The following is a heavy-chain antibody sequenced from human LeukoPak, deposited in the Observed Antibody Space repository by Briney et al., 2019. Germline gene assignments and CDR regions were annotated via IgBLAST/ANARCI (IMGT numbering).Heavy chain of an antibody. CDR3: AKVMTNFYYYAMDV. CDR1: GFTFSNAW. CDR2: MSGSTGRT. V-gene: IGHV3-23*01. Sequence: GGSLRLSCAASGFTFSNAWMSWVRQAPGKGLEWVSAMSGSTGRTYYADSVKGRFTISRDNSKNTLYLQMNSLRAEDTAIYYCAKVMTNFYYYAMDVWGQGTTVTVSS. J-gene: IGHJ6*02.